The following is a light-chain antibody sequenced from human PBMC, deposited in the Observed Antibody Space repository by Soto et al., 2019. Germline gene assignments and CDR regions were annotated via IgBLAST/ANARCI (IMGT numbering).Light chain of an antibody. Sequence: QSVLTQPRSVSGSPGQSVTISCTGTSSDVGGYNYVSWYQQHPGKAPKLMIYDVSKRPSGVPDRFSGSKSGNTASLTISGLQAEDEDDYYCCSYAGSYTLWVFGGGTKVTV. V-gene: IGLV2-11*01. J-gene: IGLJ3*02. CDR3: CSYAGSYTLWV. CDR2: DVS. CDR1: SSDVGGYNY.